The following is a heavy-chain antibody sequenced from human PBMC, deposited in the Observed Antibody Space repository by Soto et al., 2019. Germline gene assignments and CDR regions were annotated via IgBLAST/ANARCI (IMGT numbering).Heavy chain of an antibody. V-gene: IGHV3-30-3*01. CDR1: GFTFSSYA. CDR2: ISYDGSNK. Sequence: PGGSLRLSCAASGFTFSSYAMHWVRQAPGKGLEWVAVISYDGSNKYYADSVKGRFTISRDNSKNTLYLQMNSLRAEDMAVYYCARGVYCSGGSCFLRHYYYGMDVWGQGTTVTVSS. J-gene: IGHJ6*02. CDR3: ARGVYCSGGSCFLRHYYYGMDV. D-gene: IGHD2-15*01.